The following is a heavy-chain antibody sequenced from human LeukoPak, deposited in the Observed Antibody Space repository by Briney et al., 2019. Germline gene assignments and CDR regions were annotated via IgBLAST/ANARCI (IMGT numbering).Heavy chain of an antibody. CDR3: AKGYYEIHDAFDI. CDR1: GFTVSSNY. CDR2: ISYDGRNK. V-gene: IGHV3-30*18. Sequence: GGSLRLSCAASGFTVSSNYTTWVRQAPGKGLEWVAFISYDGRNKYYADSVKGRFTISRDNSKNTLFLQMNSLRAEDTAVYYCAKGYYEIHDAFDIWGQGTMVTVSS. D-gene: IGHD3-9*01. J-gene: IGHJ3*02.